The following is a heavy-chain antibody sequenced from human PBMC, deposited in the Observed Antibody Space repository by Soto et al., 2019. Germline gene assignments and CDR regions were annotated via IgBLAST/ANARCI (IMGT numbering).Heavy chain of an antibody. V-gene: IGHV4-59*01. CDR3: ARGGDGYREVNYFDY. Sequence: SETLSLTCTVSGGSISSYYWNWIRQPPGKGLEWIGYIYYSGTTNYNPSLKSRVTISVDTSKNQFSLKLSSVTAADTAVYYCARGGDGYREVNYFDYWGQGILVTVSS. CDR1: GGSISSYY. D-gene: IGHD5-12*01. J-gene: IGHJ4*02. CDR2: IYYSGTT.